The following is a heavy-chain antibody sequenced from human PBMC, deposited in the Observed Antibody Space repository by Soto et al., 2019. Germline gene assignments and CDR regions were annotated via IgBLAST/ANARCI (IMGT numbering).Heavy chain of an antibody. CDR3: ARVTLPSSLFGVGRDWYFDL. CDR2: IYYNGIT. J-gene: IGHJ2*01. Sequence: QVQLQESGPGLVKPSDTLSLTCTISGVSISTYYWSWIRQPPGKGLECIGYIYYNGITNYNPSLKSRVAMSIDTSNNQFSLKLTSVITADTAVYYCARVTLPSSLFGVGRDWYFDLWGRGSLVTVSS. V-gene: IGHV4-59*07. CDR1: GVSISTYY. D-gene: IGHD3-3*01.